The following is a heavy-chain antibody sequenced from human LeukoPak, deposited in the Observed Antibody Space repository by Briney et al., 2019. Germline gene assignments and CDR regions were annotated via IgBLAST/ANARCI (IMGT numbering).Heavy chain of an antibody. Sequence: GGSLRLSCAASGFTFSSYWMSWVRQAPGKGLEWVAHIKQDGSEKYYVDSVKGRFTISRDNSKNTLYLQMNSLRAEDTAVYYCAKTHSPGYYDSSGYYIDNYWGQGTLVTVSS. CDR3: AKTHSPGYYDSSGYYIDNY. V-gene: IGHV3-7*03. CDR2: IKQDGSEK. CDR1: GFTFSSYW. D-gene: IGHD3-22*01. J-gene: IGHJ4*02.